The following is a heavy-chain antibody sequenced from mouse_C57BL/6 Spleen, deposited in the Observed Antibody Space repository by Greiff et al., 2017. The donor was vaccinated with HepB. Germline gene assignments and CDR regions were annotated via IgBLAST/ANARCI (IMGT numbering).Heavy chain of an antibody. CDR2: IDPETGGT. Sequence: QVQLQQSGAELERPGASVTLSCKASGYTFTDYEMHWVKQTPVHGLEWIGAIDPETGGTAYNQKFKGKAILTADKSSSTAYMELRSLTSEDSAVYYCTRSQLTAWFAYWGQGTLVTVSA. V-gene: IGHV1-15*01. J-gene: IGHJ3*01. D-gene: IGHD4-1*01. CDR3: TRSQLTAWFAY. CDR1: GYTFTDYE.